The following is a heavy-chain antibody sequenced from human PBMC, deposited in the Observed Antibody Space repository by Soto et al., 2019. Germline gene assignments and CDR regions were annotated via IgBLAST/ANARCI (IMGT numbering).Heavy chain of an antibody. J-gene: IGHJ5*02. CDR3: ARDNRLLFSTRWFDP. CDR2: IYYSGST. D-gene: IGHD2-21*02. CDR1: GGSVSSGSYY. Sequence: GSLRLSCTVSGGSVSSGSYYWSWIRQPPGKGLEWIGYIYYSGSTNYNPSLKSRVTISVDTSKNQFSLKLSSVTAADTAVYYCARDNRLLFSTRWFDPWGQGTLVTVSS. V-gene: IGHV4-61*01.